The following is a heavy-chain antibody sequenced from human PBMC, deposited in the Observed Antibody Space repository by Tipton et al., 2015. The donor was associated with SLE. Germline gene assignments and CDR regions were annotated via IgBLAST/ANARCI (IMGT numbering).Heavy chain of an antibody. Sequence: SLRLSCTASGFTFSSHWMNWVRQAPGKGLEWVANIKQDGSVKNYVDSVKGRFTISRDNAKNSLSLQMNSLRAEDTAVYYCVGPLAKPPAYWGQGTLVTVSS. J-gene: IGHJ4*02. CDR2: IKQDGSVK. CDR3: VGPLAKPPAY. CDR1: GFTFSSHW. D-gene: IGHD5-12*01. V-gene: IGHV3-7*01.